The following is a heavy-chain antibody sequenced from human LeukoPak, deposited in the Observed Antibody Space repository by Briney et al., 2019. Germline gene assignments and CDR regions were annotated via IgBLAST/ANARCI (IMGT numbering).Heavy chain of an antibody. Sequence: GGSPRLSCAASGFTLSNDWTHWVRQAPGKGLVWVSRISSDGTNTLYADSVKGRFTISRDNARNTLHLQMNSLRADDTAVYYCVVGGGIYCGQGTLVTVS. CDR1: GFTLSNDW. CDR2: ISSDGTNT. CDR3: VVGGGIY. J-gene: IGHJ4*02. D-gene: IGHD1-26*01. V-gene: IGHV3-74*03.